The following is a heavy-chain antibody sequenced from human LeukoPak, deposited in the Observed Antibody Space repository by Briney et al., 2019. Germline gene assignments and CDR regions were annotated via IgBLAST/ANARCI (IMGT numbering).Heavy chain of an antibody. Sequence: ASVKVSCRASGYTFTGYYMHWVRQAPGQGLEWMGYIYPNSGATKYAQKFQGRVTMTRDTSISTTYMELSGLRSDDTAVYYCGTLLSNGPFDYWGQGSLVTVSS. CDR2: IYPNSGAT. V-gene: IGHV1-2*02. CDR3: GTLLSNGPFDY. CDR1: GYTFTGYY. J-gene: IGHJ4*02.